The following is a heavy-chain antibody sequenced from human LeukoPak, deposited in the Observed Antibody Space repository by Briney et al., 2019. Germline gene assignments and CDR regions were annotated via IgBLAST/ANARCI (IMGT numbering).Heavy chain of an antibody. Sequence: PSETLSLTCSGSNFSISNSVYWGWLRQPPGKGLEWIGSIYRSGSTFYNPSLKSRVTISLDTSKNQFSLKLSSVTADDTAVYFCARGTYGYYMDVWGKGTTVTVSS. D-gene: IGHD4-17*01. V-gene: IGHV4-38-2*02. CDR2: IYRSGST. CDR3: ARGTYGYYMDV. J-gene: IGHJ6*03. CDR1: NFSISNSVY.